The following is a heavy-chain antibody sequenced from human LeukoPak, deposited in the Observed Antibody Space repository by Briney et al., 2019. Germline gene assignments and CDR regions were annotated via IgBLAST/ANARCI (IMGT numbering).Heavy chain of an antibody. Sequence: GGSLRLSCAASGFTFSAYNMNWVRRTPGKGLEWVSSITTSSSYMFYADSVRGRFTISRDNAKSSLYLQMNSLRAEDTAVYYCARDPYSGSYGADYYYYMDVWGKGTTVTISS. J-gene: IGHJ6*03. CDR3: ARDPYSGSYGADYYYYMDV. CDR2: ITTSSSYM. CDR1: GFTFSAYN. V-gene: IGHV3-21*01. D-gene: IGHD1-26*01.